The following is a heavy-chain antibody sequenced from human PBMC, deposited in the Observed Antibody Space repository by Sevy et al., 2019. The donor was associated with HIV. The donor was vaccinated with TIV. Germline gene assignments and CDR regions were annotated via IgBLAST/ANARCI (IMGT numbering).Heavy chain of an antibody. CDR2: ISISSSYI. V-gene: IGHV3-21*01. D-gene: IGHD3-3*01. CDR1: GFTFSSYS. J-gene: IGHJ6*02. CDR3: ARDSCGGSGFWSGGQYYYYYGMDV. Sequence: GGSLRLSCAASGFTFSSYSMNWVRQAPGKGLEWVSSISISSSYIYYSDSVKGRFTISRDNAKNSLYLQMNSLRAEDTAVYYCARDSCGGSGFWSGGQYYYYYGMDVWGQGTTVTVSS.